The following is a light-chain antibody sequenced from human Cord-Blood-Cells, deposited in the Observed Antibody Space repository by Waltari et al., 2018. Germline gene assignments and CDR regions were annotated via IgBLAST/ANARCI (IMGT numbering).Light chain of an antibody. Sequence: DIRMTQSPSTLSASVGDRVTITCRASQSISSWLAWYQQKPGKAPKLLIYDASSLESGVPSRFSGSGSGTEFTLTISSLQPDDFATYYCQQYNSFGGGTKVEIK. CDR3: QQYNS. V-gene: IGKV1-5*01. CDR2: DAS. J-gene: IGKJ4*01. CDR1: QSISSW.